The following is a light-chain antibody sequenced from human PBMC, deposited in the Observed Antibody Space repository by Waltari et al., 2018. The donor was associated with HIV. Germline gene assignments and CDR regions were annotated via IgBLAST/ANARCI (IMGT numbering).Light chain of an antibody. CDR2: RNN. Sequence: AGLSQPPSLSTGLGQTATLTCTGNSDNVGHQGAVWLQHHQGLPPRLLSHRNNNRPSGVSDRFSTATSGNIAFLTIRGLRSEDEADYFCSAWDSSLTGGIFGGGTQLAVL. V-gene: IGLV10-54*01. CDR3: SAWDSSLTGGI. J-gene: IGLJ2*01. CDR1: SDNVGHQG.